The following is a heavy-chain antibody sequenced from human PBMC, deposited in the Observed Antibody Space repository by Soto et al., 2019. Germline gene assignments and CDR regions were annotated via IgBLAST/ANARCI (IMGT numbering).Heavy chain of an antibody. Sequence: PGGSLRLSCAASGFTLSNYVMNWVLQAPWKGLEWISCISESGGTTYYADSVKGRFTVSRDNSKNTLYLQMNSLRAEDTAVYYCAKALRARYYFDSWGQGTQVTVSS. D-gene: IGHD3-9*01. CDR1: GFTLSNYV. CDR3: AKALRARYYFDS. CDR2: ISESGGTT. V-gene: IGHV3-23*01. J-gene: IGHJ4*02.